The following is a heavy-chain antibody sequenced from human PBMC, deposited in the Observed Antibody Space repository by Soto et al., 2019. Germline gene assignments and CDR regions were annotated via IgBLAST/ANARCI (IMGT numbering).Heavy chain of an antibody. Sequence: PGGSLRLSCAASGFTFSSYAMSWVRQSPGKGLEWVSAISGSGGSTYYADSVKGRFTISRDNSKNTLYLQMNSLRAEDTAVYYCAKDPHGIYSSSDYWGQGTLVTVSS. CDR1: GFTFSSYA. J-gene: IGHJ4*02. CDR2: ISGSGGST. V-gene: IGHV3-23*01. D-gene: IGHD6-6*01. CDR3: AKDPHGIYSSSDY.